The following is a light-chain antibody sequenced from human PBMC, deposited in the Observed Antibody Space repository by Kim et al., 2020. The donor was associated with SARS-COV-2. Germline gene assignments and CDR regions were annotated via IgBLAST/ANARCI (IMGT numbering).Light chain of an antibody. CDR3: QKYNSAPPWT. J-gene: IGKJ1*01. Sequence: SVGDRVTITCRASQDISNYLAWYQQKPGKVPKLLIYSASALQSGVPSRFSASGSGTDFTLTISSLQPEDVATYYCQKYNSAPPWTFGQWTKVDIK. CDR2: SAS. V-gene: IGKV1-27*01. CDR1: QDISNY.